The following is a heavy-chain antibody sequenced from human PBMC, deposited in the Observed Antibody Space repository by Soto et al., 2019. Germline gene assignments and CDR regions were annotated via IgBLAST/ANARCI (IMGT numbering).Heavy chain of an antibody. J-gene: IGHJ6*03. Sequence: SETLSLTCSVSGDTINTYYWSWIRQPPGEGLEWIGYIYYSGRTNYNPSLTGRVTISVDTSKNQFSLMLSSVTAADTAVYYCARGSSNYYYFYYMDVWGKGTTVTVSS. D-gene: IGHD4-4*01. CDR2: IYYSGRT. V-gene: IGHV4-59*08. CDR1: GDTINTYY. CDR3: ARGSSNYYYFYYMDV.